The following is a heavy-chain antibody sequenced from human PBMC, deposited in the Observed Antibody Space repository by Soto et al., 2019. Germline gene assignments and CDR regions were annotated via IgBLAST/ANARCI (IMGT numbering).Heavy chain of an antibody. V-gene: IGHV3-30-3*01. CDR3: ARWNVQYDSYGYF. J-gene: IGHJ4*02. Sequence: LRLSFAASGFTFSSYPMHWVRQAPGKGLEWVALISYDGVHKYYADSVKGRFTISRDNSKNTLSLQMNSLRAEDTAVYYCARWNVQYDSYGYFWGQGALVTVSS. D-gene: IGHD5-18*01. CDR1: GFTFSSYP. CDR2: ISYDGVHK.